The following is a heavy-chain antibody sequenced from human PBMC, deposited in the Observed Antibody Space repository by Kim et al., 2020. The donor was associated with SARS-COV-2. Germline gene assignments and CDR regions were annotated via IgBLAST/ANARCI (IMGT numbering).Heavy chain of an antibody. J-gene: IGHJ6*02. CDR3: ARVGGSYSYYGMDV. V-gene: IGHV4-59*01. Sequence: NPSLKSRVTISVDTSKNQFSLKLSSVTAADTAVYYCARVGGSYSYYGMDVWGQGTTVTVSS. D-gene: IGHD1-26*01.